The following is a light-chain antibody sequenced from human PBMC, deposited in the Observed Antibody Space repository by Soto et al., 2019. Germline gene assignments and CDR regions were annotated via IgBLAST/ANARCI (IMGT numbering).Light chain of an antibody. CDR3: QQRSGAA. CDR1: QSISNY. V-gene: IGKV3-11*01. J-gene: IGKJ5*01. Sequence: EIVLTQSPATLSLSPGERATLSCRASQSISNYLAWYQQHPGRAPRLLIYGASNRATGVPARFSGRGSGTDFTLTISSLEPEDFAVYYCQQRSGAAFGQGTRLEIK. CDR2: GAS.